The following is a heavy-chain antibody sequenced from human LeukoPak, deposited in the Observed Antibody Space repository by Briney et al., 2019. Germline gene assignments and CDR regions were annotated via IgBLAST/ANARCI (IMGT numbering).Heavy chain of an antibody. CDR1: GGTFSSYA. J-gene: IGHJ5*02. D-gene: IGHD3-10*01. CDR3: ARARDYYGSGIPFDP. V-gene: IGHV1-69*06. Sequence: GASVKVSCKASGGTFSSYAISWVRQAPGQGLEWMGGIIPIFGTANYAQKFQGRVTITADKSTSTAYMELSSLRSEDTAVYYCARARDYYGSGIPFDPWGQGTLVTVSS. CDR2: IIPIFGTA.